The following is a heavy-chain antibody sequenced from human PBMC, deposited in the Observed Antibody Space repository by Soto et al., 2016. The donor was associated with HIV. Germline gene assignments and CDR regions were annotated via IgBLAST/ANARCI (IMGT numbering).Heavy chain of an antibody. CDR1: GFTFDDYG. D-gene: IGHD3-10*01. J-gene: IGHJ6*02. CDR3: ARDRGYYYGSGSSKAVYYYGMDV. V-gene: IGHV3-20*04. Sequence: VQLVESGGGVVRPGGSLRLSCAASGFTFDDYGMSWVRQAPGKGLEWVSGINWNGGSTTYADSVKGRFTISRDNAENFLYLQMNSLRAEDTALYYCARDRGYYYGSGSSKAVYYYGMDVWGQGTTVTVSS. CDR2: INWNGGST.